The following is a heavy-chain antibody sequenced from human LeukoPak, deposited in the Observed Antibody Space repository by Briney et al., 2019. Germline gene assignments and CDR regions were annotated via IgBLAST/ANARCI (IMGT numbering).Heavy chain of an antibody. Sequence: SETLSLTCAVYGGSFSNYYWTWIRQPPGKGLQWIEEINHSGSTNYNPSLKSRVTISVDTSKNQFSLKLSSVTAAGTAVYYCVLRNDYWGQGTLVTVSS. CDR1: GGSFSNYY. CDR3: VLRNDY. V-gene: IGHV4-34*01. J-gene: IGHJ4*02. D-gene: IGHD3-16*01. CDR2: INHSGST.